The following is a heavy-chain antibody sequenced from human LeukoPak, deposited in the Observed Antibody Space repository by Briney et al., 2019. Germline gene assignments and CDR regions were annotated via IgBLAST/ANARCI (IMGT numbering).Heavy chain of an antibody. J-gene: IGHJ5*02. CDR1: GGSFSGYY. CDR2: ISSGEGT. D-gene: IGHD4-17*01. Sequence: SATLSLTCAVYGGSFSGYYWSWIRQPPRRGLEWIGYISSGEGTKYDPSLESRVTIFLDTSKNQVSLSLRSVTAADTAIYFCARGHYDLAPWGQGILVTVSS. CDR3: ARGHYDLAP. V-gene: IGHV4-34*11.